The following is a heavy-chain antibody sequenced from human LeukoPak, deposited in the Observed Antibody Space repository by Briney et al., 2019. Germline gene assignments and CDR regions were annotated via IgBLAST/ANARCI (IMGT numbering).Heavy chain of an antibody. CDR1: GFTFSSYW. D-gene: IGHD3-10*01. V-gene: IGHV3-48*04. J-gene: IGHJ6*03. Sequence: GGSLRLSCAASGFTFSSYWMTWVRQAPGKGLEWVSYISSSGSTIYYADSVKGRFTISRDNAKNSLYLQMNSLRAEDTALYYCARRIYGSGTPYDYYYYMDVWGKGTTVTVSS. CDR3: ARRIYGSGTPYDYYYYMDV. CDR2: ISSSGSTI.